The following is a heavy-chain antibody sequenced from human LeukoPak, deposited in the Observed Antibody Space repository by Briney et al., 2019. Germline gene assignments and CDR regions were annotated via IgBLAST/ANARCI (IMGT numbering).Heavy chain of an antibody. Sequence: GGSLRLSCAASGFTFSSYAMTWVRQAPGKGLEWVSTIISGGGHTYYGDSVKGRFSISRDNSKNTLYLQMNSLRAEDTAVYYCAKIGSIADFDIWGQGTMVTVSS. D-gene: IGHD6-6*01. CDR2: IISGGGHT. J-gene: IGHJ3*02. CDR3: AKIGSIADFDI. CDR1: GFTFSSYA. V-gene: IGHV3-23*01.